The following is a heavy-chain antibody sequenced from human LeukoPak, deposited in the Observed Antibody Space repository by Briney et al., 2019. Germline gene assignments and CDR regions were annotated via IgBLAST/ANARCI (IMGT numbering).Heavy chain of an antibody. D-gene: IGHD1-26*01. CDR2: IYYTGTT. CDR3: ARSTTRSGAFDI. CDR1: GGSISSSAYY. J-gene: IGHJ3*02. Sequence: SETLSLTCTVSGGSISSSAYYWGWIRQPPGQGLEWVGSIYYTGTTSYNPSLTSRVSISVDTSKSQFSLKLTSVTAADTAVYYCARSTTRSGAFDIWGQGTMVTVSS. V-gene: IGHV4-39*01.